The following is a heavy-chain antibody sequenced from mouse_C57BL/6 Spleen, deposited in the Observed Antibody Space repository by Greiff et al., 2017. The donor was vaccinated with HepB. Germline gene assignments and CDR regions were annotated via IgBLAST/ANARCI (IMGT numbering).Heavy chain of an antibody. CDR1: GYTFTSYW. D-gene: IGHD3-2*02. Sequence: VKQSCKASGYTFTSYWMQWVKQRPGQGLEWIGEIDPSDSYTNYNQKFKGKATLTVDTSSSTAYMQLSSLTSEDSTVYYCARRQLRPAMDYWGQGTSVTVSS. V-gene: IGHV1-50*01. J-gene: IGHJ4*01. CDR2: IDPSDSYT. CDR3: ARRQLRPAMDY.